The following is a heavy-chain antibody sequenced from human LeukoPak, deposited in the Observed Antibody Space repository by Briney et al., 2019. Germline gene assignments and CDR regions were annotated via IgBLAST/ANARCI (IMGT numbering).Heavy chain of an antibody. Sequence: SETLSLTCTVSGGSISSYYWSWIRQPPGKGLEWIGYIYYSGSTNYNPSLKSRVTISVDTSKNQFSLKLSSVTAADTAVYYCARVEGNYDSSGYYYYFDYWGQGTLVTVSS. CDR1: GGSISSYY. D-gene: IGHD3-22*01. V-gene: IGHV4-59*12. CDR2: IYYSGST. J-gene: IGHJ4*02. CDR3: ARVEGNYDSSGYYYYFDY.